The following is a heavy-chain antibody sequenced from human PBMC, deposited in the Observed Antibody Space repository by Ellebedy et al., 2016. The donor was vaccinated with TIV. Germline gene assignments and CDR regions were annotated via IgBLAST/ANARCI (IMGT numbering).Heavy chain of an antibody. CDR1: GFTFVDYA. CDR3: AKDGVVVVPAAISYYYYGMDV. CDR2: ISGDGGST. V-gene: IGHV3-43*02. Sequence: GGSLRLSCAASGFTFVDYAMHWVRQAPGKGLEWVSLISGDGGSTYYADSVKGRFTISRDNSKNSLYLQMNSLRTEATALCYCAKDGVVVVPAAISYYYYGMDVWGQGTTVTVSS. D-gene: IGHD2-2*02. J-gene: IGHJ6*02.